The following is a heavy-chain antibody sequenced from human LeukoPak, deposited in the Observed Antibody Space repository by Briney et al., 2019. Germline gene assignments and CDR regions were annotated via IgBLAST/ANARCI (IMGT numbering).Heavy chain of an antibody. V-gene: IGHV3-23*01. Sequence: GGSLRLSCAASGFTVSNYAMSWVRQAPGKGLEWFSTIRGSGGNTYYVDSVKGRFTISRDTSKNTLYLQMNSLRAEDTALYYCARYCSGTCYSGFEYWGQGTLVTVSS. CDR1: GFTVSNYA. CDR2: IRGSGGNT. D-gene: IGHD2-2*01. J-gene: IGHJ4*02. CDR3: ARYCSGTCYSGFEY.